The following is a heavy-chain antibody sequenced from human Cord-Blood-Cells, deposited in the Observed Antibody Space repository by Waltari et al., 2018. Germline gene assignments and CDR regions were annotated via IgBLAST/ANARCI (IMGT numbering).Heavy chain of an antibody. V-gene: IGHV4-34*01. CDR1: GGSFSGYY. Sequence: GGSFSGYYWSWIRQPPGKGLEWIGEINHSGSTNYNPSLKSRVTISVDTSKNQFSLKLSSVTAADTAVYYCARGYCSSTSCNWFDPWGQGTLVTVSS. D-gene: IGHD2-2*01. CDR3: ARGYCSSTSCNWFDP. J-gene: IGHJ5*02. CDR2: INHSGST.